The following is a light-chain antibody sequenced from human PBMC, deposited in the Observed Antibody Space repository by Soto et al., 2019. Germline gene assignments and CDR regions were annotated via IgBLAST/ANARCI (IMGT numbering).Light chain of an antibody. Sequence: IQMTQSPSSLSASVGDRVTITCRASQGIRNYLAWYQQKPGKVPKLLMYHASTLQSGVPSRFSGSGSGTDFTLTISSLQPEDVATYYCQEYDTAHLTFGGGTKVEIK. CDR3: QEYDTAHLT. J-gene: IGKJ4*01. CDR1: QGIRNY. CDR2: HAS. V-gene: IGKV1-27*01.